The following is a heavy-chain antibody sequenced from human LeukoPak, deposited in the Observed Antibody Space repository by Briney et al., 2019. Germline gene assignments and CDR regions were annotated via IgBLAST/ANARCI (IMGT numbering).Heavy chain of an antibody. J-gene: IGHJ4*02. Sequence: ASVKVSCKASGGTFSSYTISWVRQAPGQGLEWMGRTIPILGIANYAQKFQGRVTITADKSTSTAYMELSSLRSEDTAVYYCARALTQQPGFFDYWGQGTLVTVSS. CDR2: TIPILGIA. V-gene: IGHV1-69*02. CDR1: GGTFSSYT. D-gene: IGHD6-13*01. CDR3: ARALTQQPGFFDY.